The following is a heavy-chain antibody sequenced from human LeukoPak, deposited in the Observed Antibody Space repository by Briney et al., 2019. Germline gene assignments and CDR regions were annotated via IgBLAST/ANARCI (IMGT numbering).Heavy chain of an antibody. J-gene: IGHJ4*02. Sequence: GGSLRLSCAASGFTFSSYSMNWVRQAPGKGLEWVAYISRSSSSKHYADSVKGRFTISRDNSKNTLYLQMNSLRAEDTAVYYCANIPQQWAVEFDYWGQGTLVTVSS. D-gene: IGHD6-19*01. V-gene: IGHV3-48*01. CDR1: GFTFSSYS. CDR3: ANIPQQWAVEFDY. CDR2: ISRSSSSK.